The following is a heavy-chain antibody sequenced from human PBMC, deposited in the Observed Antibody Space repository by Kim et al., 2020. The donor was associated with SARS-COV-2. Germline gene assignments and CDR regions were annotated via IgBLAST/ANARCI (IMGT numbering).Heavy chain of an antibody. J-gene: IGHJ4*02. CDR3: ARGLGYYGSGSYGSLFDY. V-gene: IGHV4-34*01. CDR2: INHSGSN. D-gene: IGHD3-10*01. Sequence: SETLSLTCAVYGGSFSGYYWSWIRQPPGKGLEWVGEINHSGSNNYNPYPKSRITISVDTSKNQFPLQLSSVTAADTAVYYCARGLGYYGSGSYGSLFDYWGQGTLVTVSS. CDR1: GGSFSGYY.